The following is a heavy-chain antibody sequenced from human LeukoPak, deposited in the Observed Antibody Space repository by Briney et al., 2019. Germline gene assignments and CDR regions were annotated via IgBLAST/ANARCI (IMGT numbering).Heavy chain of an antibody. D-gene: IGHD5-12*01. CDR1: GFTFSSYG. Sequence: PGGSLRLSCAASGFTFSSYGMHWVRQAPGKGLEWVAVISYDGSNKYYADSVKGRFTISRDNSKNTLYLQMNSLRAEDTAVYYCAKTYSGYDWLVDYWGQGTLVTVSS. CDR2: ISYDGSNK. CDR3: AKTYSGYDWLVDY. V-gene: IGHV3-30*18. J-gene: IGHJ4*02.